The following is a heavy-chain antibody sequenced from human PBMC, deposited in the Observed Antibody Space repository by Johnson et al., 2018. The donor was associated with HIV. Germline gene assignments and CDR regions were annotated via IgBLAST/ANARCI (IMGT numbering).Heavy chain of an antibody. CDR2: MWYDGSNK. J-gene: IGHJ3*01. CDR1: GFTFSSYA. D-gene: IGHD5/OR15-5a*01. CDR3: ARDVYAGAHEN. V-gene: IGHV3-33*08. Sequence: QMLLVESGGGVVQPGRSLRLSCAASGFTFSSYAMHWVSQAPGKGLEWVAVMWYDGSNKYYADSVKGRFTISRDNSKNTLYLQMNSLRAEDTAVYYCARDVYAGAHENWGQGTRVTVAS.